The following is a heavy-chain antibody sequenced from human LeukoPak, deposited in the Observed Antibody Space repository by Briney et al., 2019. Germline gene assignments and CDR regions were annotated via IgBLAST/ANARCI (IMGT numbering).Heavy chain of an antibody. Sequence: ASVKDSCKASGYTYTSYGMHWVRQAPGQRLEWMGWINAGNGNTKYSQKFQGRITITRDTSASTVYMELSSLRSEDTAVYYCARGFAVDTAMVDWGQGTLVTVSS. CDR1: GYTYTSYG. D-gene: IGHD5-18*01. CDR2: INAGNGNT. J-gene: IGHJ4*02. V-gene: IGHV1-3*01. CDR3: ARGFAVDTAMVD.